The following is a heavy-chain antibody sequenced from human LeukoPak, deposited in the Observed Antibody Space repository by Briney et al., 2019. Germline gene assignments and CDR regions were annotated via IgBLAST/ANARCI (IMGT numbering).Heavy chain of an antibody. CDR2: ISWNSGSI. CDR3: ATVTAANWFDP. V-gene: IGHV3-9*01. Sequence: GRSLRLSCAASGFTFDDYAMHWVRQAPGKGLEWVSGISWNSGSIGYADSVKGRFTISRDNAKNSLYLQMNSLRAEDTALYYCATVTAANWFDPWGQGTLVTVSS. D-gene: IGHD6-13*01. CDR1: GFTFDDYA. J-gene: IGHJ5*02.